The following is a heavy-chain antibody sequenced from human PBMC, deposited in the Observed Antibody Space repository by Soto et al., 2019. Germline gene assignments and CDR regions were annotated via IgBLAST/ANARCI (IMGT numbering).Heavy chain of an antibody. CDR1: GGSISSSRYY. J-gene: IGHJ4*02. CDR2: IYYSGST. CDR3: ASKYGDYYFDY. D-gene: IGHD4-17*01. V-gene: IGHV4-39*01. Sequence: SETLSLTCTVSGGSISSSRYYWGWIRQPPGKGLEWIGSIYYSGSTYYNPSLKSRVTISVDTSKNQFSLKLSSVTAADTAVYYCASKYGDYYFDYWGQGTLVTVSS.